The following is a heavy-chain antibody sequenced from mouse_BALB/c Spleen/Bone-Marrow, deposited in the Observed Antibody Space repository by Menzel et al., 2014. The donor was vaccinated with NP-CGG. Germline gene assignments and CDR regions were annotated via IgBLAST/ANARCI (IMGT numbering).Heavy chain of an antibody. CDR3: RAITMAMDY. CDR1: GLTFNIYW. J-gene: IGHJ4*01. CDR2: IRLKSDNYAT. Sequence: EVKLVESGGGLVQPGGSMKLSCVVSGLTFNIYWMSWVRQSPEKGLEWVAEIRLKSDNYATHYAESVKGKLTISRDDSKSTLYLQMNSLRPEDTGIYCCRAITMAMDYWGQGTSVTVSS. D-gene: IGHD2-4*01. V-gene: IGHV6-6*02.